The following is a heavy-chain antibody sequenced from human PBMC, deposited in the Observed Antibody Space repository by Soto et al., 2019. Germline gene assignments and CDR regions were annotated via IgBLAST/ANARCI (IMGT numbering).Heavy chain of an antibody. Sequence: GESLKISCAASGFTFSSYEMNWVRQAPGKGLEWVSYISSSGSTIYYADSVKGRFTISRDNAKNSLYLQMNSLRAEDTAVYYCARETVVVVAAKDYYGMDVWGQGTTVTVSS. V-gene: IGHV3-48*03. CDR1: GFTFSSYE. CDR2: ISSSGSTI. D-gene: IGHD2-15*01. CDR3: ARETVVVVAAKDYYGMDV. J-gene: IGHJ6*02.